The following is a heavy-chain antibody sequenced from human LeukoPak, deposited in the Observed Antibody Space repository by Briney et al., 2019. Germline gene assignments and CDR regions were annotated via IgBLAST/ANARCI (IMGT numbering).Heavy chain of an antibody. D-gene: IGHD4-23*01. CDR1: GYTFTSYY. V-gene: IGHV1-46*01. J-gene: IGHJ4*02. CDR3: VGRGSHVYGGNGAADLDY. CDR2: INPSGGST. Sequence: ASVKVSCKASGYTFTSYYMHWVRQAPGQGLEWMGIINPSGGSTSYAQKFQGRVTMTRDTSTSTVYMELSSLRSEDTAVYYCVGRGSHVYGGNGAADLDYWGQGTLVTVSS.